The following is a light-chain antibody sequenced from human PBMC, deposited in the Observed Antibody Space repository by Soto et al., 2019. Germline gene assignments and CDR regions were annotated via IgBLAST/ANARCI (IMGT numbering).Light chain of an antibody. V-gene: IGKV3-20*01. CDR3: QQYGSLIT. CDR2: GVS. J-gene: IGKJ5*01. CDR1: QSVTSNA. Sequence: EIVLTQSSATLSLSPGERATLSCRASQSVTSNALAWYQQKPGQAPRLLIYGVSSRATGIPDRFSGSGSGTDFTLTISRLEPEDFAVYYCQQYGSLITFGQGTRLEIK.